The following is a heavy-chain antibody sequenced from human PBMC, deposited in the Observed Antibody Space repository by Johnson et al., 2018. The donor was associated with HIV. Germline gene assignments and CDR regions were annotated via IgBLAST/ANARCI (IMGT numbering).Heavy chain of an antibody. D-gene: IGHD3-16*02. CDR3: AKDLETGDDYVWGSYQLGAFDI. J-gene: IGHJ3*02. CDR2: IYTGGST. Sequence: EVQLVESGGGVVQPGRSLRLSCAASGFTVSSNYMSWVRQAPGQGLEWVSVIYTGGSTYYADSVKGRFTPSRDSSKNTLYLQMNSLRAEDTAVYYCAKDLETGDDYVWGSYQLGAFDIWGQGTMVTVSS. V-gene: IGHV3-66*01. CDR1: GFTVSSNY.